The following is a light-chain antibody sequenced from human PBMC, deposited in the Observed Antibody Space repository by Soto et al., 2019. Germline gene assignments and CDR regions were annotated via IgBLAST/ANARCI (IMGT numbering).Light chain of an antibody. CDR3: QQYCSSPRFT. Sequence: EIVLTQSPGTLSLSPGERATLSCRASQSVSSSYLAWYQQKPGQAPRLLIYGASSRATGIPDRFSGSGSGTDFTLTISRLEPEDLAVYYCQQYCSSPRFTFGPGTKVDIK. J-gene: IGKJ3*01. CDR1: QSVSSSY. CDR2: GAS. V-gene: IGKV3-20*01.